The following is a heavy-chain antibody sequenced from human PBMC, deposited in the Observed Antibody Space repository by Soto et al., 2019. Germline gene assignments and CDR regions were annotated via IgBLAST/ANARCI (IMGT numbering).Heavy chain of an antibody. CDR3: ARDLGPTTIFGVVTDRPRYGMDV. CDR2: INPSGGST. V-gene: IGHV1-46*01. CDR1: GYTFTSYY. J-gene: IGHJ6*02. D-gene: IGHD3-3*01. Sequence: GASVKVSCKASGYTFTSYYMHWVRQAPGQGLEWMGIINPSGGSTSYAQKFQGRVTMTRDTSTSTVYMELSSLRSEDTAVYYCARDLGPTTIFGVVTDRPRYGMDVWGQGTTVTVSS.